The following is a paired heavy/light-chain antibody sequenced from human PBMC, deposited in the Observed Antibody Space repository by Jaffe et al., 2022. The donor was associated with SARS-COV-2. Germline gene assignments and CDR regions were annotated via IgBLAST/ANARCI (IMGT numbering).Light chain of an antibody. J-gene: IGKJ4*01. V-gene: IGKV3-20*01. CDR3: QQYSDSPPVT. Sequence: EIVLTQSPGTLSLSPGERATLSCRASQGISSNNLAWYQQKPGQAPRLLIHGAFSRATGIPDRFSGSGSGTDFTLTISRLEPEDFAVYYCQQYSDSPPVTFGGGTKVEVK. CDR1: QGISSNN. CDR2: GAF.
Heavy chain of an antibody. CDR3: SADYGAPDRGFHYGMDV. D-gene: IGHD4-17*01. V-gene: IGHV3-15*01. CDR1: GFSFSHAW. Sequence: EVQLVESGGGLVKPGGSLRLSCAASGFSFSHAWMSWVRQAPGKGLEWVGRVKTKSAAETTDYAAPVTGRFTISRDDSKNTLDLQMNSLKIEDTAVYYCSADYGAPDRGFHYGMDVWGQGTTVTVSS. CDR2: VKTKSAAETT. J-gene: IGHJ6*02.